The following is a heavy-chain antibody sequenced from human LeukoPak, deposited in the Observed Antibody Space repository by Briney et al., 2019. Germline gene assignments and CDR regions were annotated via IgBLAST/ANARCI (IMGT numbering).Heavy chain of an antibody. D-gene: IGHD7-27*01. CDR3: ARTQNWGYFDY. CDR2: IHYTETA. Sequence: PSETLSLTCTVSGGSISPYYWSWIRQAPGKGLEWIAYIHYTETAKYNPSLESRITISVDTSTNQFSLRLSSVTAADTAVYYCARTQNWGYFDYWGQGTLVTVSS. J-gene: IGHJ4*02. CDR1: GGSISPYY. V-gene: IGHV4-59*01.